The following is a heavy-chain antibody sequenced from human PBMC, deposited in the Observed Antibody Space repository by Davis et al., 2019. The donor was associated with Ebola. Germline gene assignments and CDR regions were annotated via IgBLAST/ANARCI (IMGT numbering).Heavy chain of an antibody. J-gene: IGHJ3*02. CDR1: VCTFSSHT. CDR2: IIPILGIA. Sequence: SVNVPCMASVCTFSSHTTSWVRQAPGHGLEWMGRIIPILGIANYAQKFQGRVTITAHKSTSTAYMELSSLRSEDTAVYYCARLPARVVVTAAMDAFDIWGQGTMVTVSS. CDR3: ARLPARVVVTAAMDAFDI. V-gene: IGHV1-69*02. D-gene: IGHD2-21*02.